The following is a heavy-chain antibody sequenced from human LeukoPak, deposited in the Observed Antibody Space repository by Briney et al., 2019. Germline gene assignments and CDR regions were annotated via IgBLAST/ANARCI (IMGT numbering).Heavy chain of an antibody. D-gene: IGHD6-19*01. CDR2: INGGGNTT. V-gene: IGHV3-23*01. Sequence: GGSLRLSCAASGFAFSTFAMGWVRQSPGKGLEWLSTINGGGNTTFYPDSVKGRFTISRDNSKNTLYLHMDSLRPDDTAIYYCTKELHVAVAVADYYYFYMDVWGRGTAVTVSS. J-gene: IGHJ6*03. CDR1: GFAFSTFA. CDR3: TKELHVAVAVADYYYFYMDV.